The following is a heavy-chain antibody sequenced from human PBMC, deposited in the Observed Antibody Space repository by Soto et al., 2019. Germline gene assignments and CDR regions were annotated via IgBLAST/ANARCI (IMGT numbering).Heavy chain of an antibody. J-gene: IGHJ4*02. CDR2: INYSGVST. D-gene: IGHD1-26*01. CDR3: VSDPNWEWGY. Sequence: VGSLRLSCAASGFVFARNDMNWVRQRPGKGLEWVSNINYSGVSTYYSDAVKGRFTISRDNSRNILHLEINSLTVDDTAVYYCVSDPNWEWGYWGQGTPVTVSS. V-gene: IGHV3-23*01. CDR1: GFVFARND.